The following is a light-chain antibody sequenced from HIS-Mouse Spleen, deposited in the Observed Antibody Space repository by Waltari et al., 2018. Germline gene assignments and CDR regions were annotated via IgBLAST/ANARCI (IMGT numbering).Light chain of an antibody. CDR2: AAS. CDR3: QQSYSTLMYT. J-gene: IGKJ2*01. V-gene: IGKV1-39*01. Sequence: DIQMTQSPSSLSASVGDRVTITCRASQSISSYLNWYQQNPGKAPKLLIYAASSLQSGVPSRFSGSGSVTEFTLTISSLQPEDFATYYCQQSYSTLMYTFGQGTKLEIK. CDR1: QSISSY.